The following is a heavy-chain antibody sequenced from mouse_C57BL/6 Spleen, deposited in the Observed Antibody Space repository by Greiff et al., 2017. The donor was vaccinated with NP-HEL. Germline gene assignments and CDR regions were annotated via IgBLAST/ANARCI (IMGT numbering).Heavy chain of an antibody. CDR1: GFTFSSYA. Sequence: EVNVVESGGGLVKPGGSLKLSCAASGFTFSSYAMSWVRQTPEKRLEWVATISDGGSYTYYPDNVKGRFTISRDNAKNNLYLQMSHLKSEDTAMYYCARRGIYYGNYGYFDYWGQGTTLTVSS. CDR2: ISDGGSYT. V-gene: IGHV5-4*03. CDR3: ARRGIYYGNYGYFDY. J-gene: IGHJ2*01. D-gene: IGHD2-1*01.